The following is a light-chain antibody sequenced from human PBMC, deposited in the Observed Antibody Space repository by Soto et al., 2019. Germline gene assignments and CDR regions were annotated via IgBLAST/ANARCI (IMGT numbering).Light chain of an antibody. V-gene: IGKV3-11*01. CDR1: QSVSSD. CDR2: GAS. CDR3: QRRTGWPMT. Sequence: EIVLTQSPATLSLSPGERATLSCRASQSVSSDLAWYQQRPGQAPRLLLYGASNRATGIPARLSGSGSGTDFTLTISSLEAEDFAVYYGQRRTGWPMTFGQGTRLEIK. J-gene: IGKJ5*01.